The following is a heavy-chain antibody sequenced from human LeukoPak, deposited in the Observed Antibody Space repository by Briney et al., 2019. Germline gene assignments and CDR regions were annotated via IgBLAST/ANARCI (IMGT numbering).Heavy chain of an antibody. Sequence: LPGGSLRLSCATSGFTFSSYAMSWVRQAPGKGLEWVSAISGSGGSTYYAGSVKGRFTISRDNSKNTLYLQMNSLRAEDTAVYYCARVSGLPAFDIWGQGTMVTVSS. CDR3: ARVSGLPAFDI. D-gene: IGHD2-15*01. J-gene: IGHJ3*02. CDR1: GFTFSSYA. CDR2: ISGSGGST. V-gene: IGHV3-23*01.